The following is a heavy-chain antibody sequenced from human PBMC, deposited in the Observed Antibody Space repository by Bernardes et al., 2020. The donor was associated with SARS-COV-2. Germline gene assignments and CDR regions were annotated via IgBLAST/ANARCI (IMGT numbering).Heavy chain of an antibody. J-gene: IGHJ4*02. V-gene: IGHV3-74*01. CDR2: INTDGSSI. CDR1: GFTFSNYW. Sequence: GGSLRLSCAASGFTFSNYWMHWVRQAPGKGLEWVSRINTDGSSISYADFVKGRFTISRDNAKNTLYLQLNSLRVDDTAVYYCTRAGSYRHDYWGQGTLVTVSS. CDR3: TRAGSYRHDY. D-gene: IGHD1-26*01.